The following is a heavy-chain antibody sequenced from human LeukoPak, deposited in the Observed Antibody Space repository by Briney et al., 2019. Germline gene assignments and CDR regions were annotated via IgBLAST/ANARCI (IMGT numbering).Heavy chain of an antibody. Sequence: SETLSLTCTVSGGSISSYYWSWIRQPAGKGLEWIGRIYTSGSTNYNPSLKSRVTMSVDTSKNQFSLKLSSVTAADTAVYYCVREVFSVVRNYYYYYGMDVWGQGTTVTVSS. J-gene: IGHJ6*02. CDR3: VREVFSVVRNYYYYYGMDV. CDR1: GGSISSYY. CDR2: IYTSGST. V-gene: IGHV4-4*07. D-gene: IGHD2-21*01.